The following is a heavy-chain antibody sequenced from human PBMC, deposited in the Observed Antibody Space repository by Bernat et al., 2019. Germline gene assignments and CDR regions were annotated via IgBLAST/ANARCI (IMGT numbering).Heavy chain of an antibody. Sequence: QLHLQESGPGLVKPSESLSLTCTVSGVSISSSSYYWGLIRQPLGKGLEWIGSINDRGSTYYNPSLRSRVAVSVDTTKNQFYLRLSSVTAAAAAEYYCARLGPNYGCYNALDSWGQGTMVTVSA. CDR1: GVSISSSSYY. V-gene: IGHV4-39*01. D-gene: IGHD2-15*01. CDR2: INDRGST. J-gene: IGHJ4*02. CDR3: ARLGPNYGCYNALDS.